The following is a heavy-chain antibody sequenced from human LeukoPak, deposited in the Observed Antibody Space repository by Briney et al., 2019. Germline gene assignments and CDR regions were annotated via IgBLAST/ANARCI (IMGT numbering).Heavy chain of an antibody. V-gene: IGHV3-74*01. CDR2: INSDGSST. CDR3: AKVPLAAAKVSGMDV. D-gene: IGHD6-13*01. J-gene: IGHJ6*02. CDR1: GFTFSSYW. Sequence: GGSLRLSCAASGFTFSSYWMHWVRQAPGKGLVWVSRINSDGSSTSYADSVKGRFTISRDNAKNTLYLQMNSLRAEDTAVYYCAKVPLAAAKVSGMDVWGQGTTVTVSS.